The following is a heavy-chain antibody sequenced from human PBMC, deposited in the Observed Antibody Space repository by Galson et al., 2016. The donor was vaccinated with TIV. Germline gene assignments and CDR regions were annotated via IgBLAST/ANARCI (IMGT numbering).Heavy chain of an antibody. J-gene: IGHJ4*02. D-gene: IGHD4/OR15-4a*01. Sequence: GSISSTTYYWSWIRQHPGKGLEWIGYIYYSGNTYYNPSLKSLLTISVDTSKNQFSLKLSSVTAEDTAVYYCARAKIPGRLWGLSYFDYWGQGLLVTVSS. CDR2: IYYSGNT. CDR1: GSISSTTYY. V-gene: IGHV4-31*01. CDR3: ARAKIPGRLWGLSYFDY.